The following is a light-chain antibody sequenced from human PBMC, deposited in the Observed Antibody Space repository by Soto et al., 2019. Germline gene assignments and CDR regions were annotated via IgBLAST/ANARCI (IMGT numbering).Light chain of an antibody. V-gene: IGLV4-69*01. CDR3: QTWGTGIRV. Sequence: QPVLTQSPSASASLGASVKLTCTLSSGHSSYAIAWHQQQPEKGPRYLMKLNSDGSHSKGDGIPDRFSGSNSGAERYLIISSLQSEDEADYYCQTWGTGIRVFGGGTKLTVL. J-gene: IGLJ3*02. CDR2: LNSDGSH. CDR1: SGHSSYA.